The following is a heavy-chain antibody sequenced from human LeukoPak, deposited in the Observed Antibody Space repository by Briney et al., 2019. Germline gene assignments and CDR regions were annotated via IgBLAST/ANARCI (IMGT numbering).Heavy chain of an antibody. J-gene: IGHJ4*02. D-gene: IGHD3-3*01. CDR3: ARGERDDFWSGYSPLFDY. CDR1: GYSFTSYD. V-gene: IGHV1-2*02. CDR2: INTDSGDT. Sequence: ASVKVSCKASGYSFTSYDIHWVRQAPGQGLEWMGWINTDSGDTNYAQKLHGRVTMTRDTSISTAYMELSRLRSDDTAVYYCARGERDDFWSGYSPLFDYWGQGTLVTVSS.